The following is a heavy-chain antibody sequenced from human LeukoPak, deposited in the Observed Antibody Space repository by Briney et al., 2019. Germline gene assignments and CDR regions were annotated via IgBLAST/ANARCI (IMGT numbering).Heavy chain of an antibody. J-gene: IGHJ5*02. V-gene: IGHV4-39*07. CDR1: GGSISSSSYY. D-gene: IGHD2-2*01. CDR2: IYYSGST. CDR3: ARGCSSTSCRNLTPLNWFDP. Sequence: PSETLSLTCTVSGGSISSSSYYWGWIRQPPGKGLEWIGSIYYSGSTYYNPSLKSRVTISVDTSKNQFSLKLSSVTAADTAVYYCARGCSSTSCRNLTPLNWFDPWGQGTLVTVSS.